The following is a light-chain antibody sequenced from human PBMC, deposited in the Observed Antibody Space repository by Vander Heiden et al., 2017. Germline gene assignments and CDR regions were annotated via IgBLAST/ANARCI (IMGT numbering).Light chain of an antibody. CDR2: KAS. CDR1: QSISSW. J-gene: IGKJ1*01. CDR3: QQYNSYSRT. Sequence: DIQMHQSPSTLSASVGDRLTITCRASQSISSWLAWYQQKPGKAPKLLIYKASSLESGVPSRFSGSGSGTELTLTISSLQPDDFATYYCQQYNSYSRTFGQGTKVEIK. V-gene: IGKV1-5*03.